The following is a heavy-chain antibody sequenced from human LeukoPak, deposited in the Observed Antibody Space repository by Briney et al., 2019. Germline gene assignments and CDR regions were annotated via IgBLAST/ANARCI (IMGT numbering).Heavy chain of an antibody. V-gene: IGHV1-8*01. CDR3: ARERRVGYSYGFGY. D-gene: IGHD5-18*01. CDR1: GYTFTSYD. J-gene: IGHJ4*02. Sequence: ASVKVSCKASGYTFTSYDITWFPQATGQGPEWMGWMNPNSGNTGYAQKFQGRATMTRTTSISTAYMELSSLRSEDTAVYYCARERRVGYSYGFGYWGQGTLVTVSS. CDR2: MNPNSGNT.